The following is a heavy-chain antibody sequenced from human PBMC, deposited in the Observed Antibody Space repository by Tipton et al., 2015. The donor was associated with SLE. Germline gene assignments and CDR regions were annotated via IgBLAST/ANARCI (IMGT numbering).Heavy chain of an antibody. Sequence: GLVKPSGTLSLTCDVSGDSVSSDKWWSWVRQSPGKGLEWIGEIHRRGSTNYNPSVKSRVTISLDTSKRQFSLRLSSVTAADTAVYYCARLVDILSGSSFDPWGQGTQVIVSS. CDR2: IHRRGST. J-gene: IGHJ5*02. D-gene: IGHD3-9*01. CDR3: ARLVDILSGSSFDP. CDR1: GDSVSSDKW. V-gene: IGHV4-4*02.